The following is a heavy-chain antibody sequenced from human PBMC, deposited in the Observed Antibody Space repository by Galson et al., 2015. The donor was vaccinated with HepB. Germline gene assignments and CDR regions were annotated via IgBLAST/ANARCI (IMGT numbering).Heavy chain of an antibody. J-gene: IGHJ4*02. CDR1: GGSFSGYY. CDR2: INHSGST. Sequence: ETLSLTCAVYGGSFSGYYWSWIRQAPGKGLEWIGEINHSGSTYYNPSLKSRVTISVDTSKNQFSLRLSSVTAADTAVYYCARAAETPHKSGYLGDYWGQGTLVTVSS. D-gene: IGHD3-22*01. CDR3: ARAAETPHKSGYLGDY. V-gene: IGHV4-34*01.